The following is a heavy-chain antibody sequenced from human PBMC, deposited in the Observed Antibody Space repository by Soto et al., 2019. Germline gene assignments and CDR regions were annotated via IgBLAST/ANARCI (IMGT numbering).Heavy chain of an antibody. D-gene: IGHD3-3*01. CDR2: IIPILGIA. J-gene: IGHJ4*02. V-gene: IGHV1-69*02. Sequence: QVQLVQSGAEVKKPGSSVKVSCKASGGTFSSYTISWVRQAPGQGLEWMGRIIPILGIANYAQKFQGRVTMTADKSTSTAYMELSSLRSEDTAVYYCASRASHYDFWSGYYLVYWGQGTLVTVSS. CDR1: GGTFSSYT. CDR3: ASRASHYDFWSGYYLVY.